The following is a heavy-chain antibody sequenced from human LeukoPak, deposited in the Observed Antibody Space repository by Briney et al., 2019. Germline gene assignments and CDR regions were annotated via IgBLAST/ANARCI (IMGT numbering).Heavy chain of an antibody. V-gene: IGHV4-30-4*01. CDR2: IYYSGST. D-gene: IGHD3-3*01. Sequence: SQTLSLTCTVAGGSISSGDYYWSWLRQPPGKGLEWFGYIYYSGSTYYNPSLKSRVTISVDTSKNQFSLKLSSVTAADTAVYYCAREGRVSDFWSGYYYGMDVWGQGTTVTVSS. J-gene: IGHJ6*02. CDR3: AREGRVSDFWSGYYYGMDV. CDR1: GGSISSGDYY.